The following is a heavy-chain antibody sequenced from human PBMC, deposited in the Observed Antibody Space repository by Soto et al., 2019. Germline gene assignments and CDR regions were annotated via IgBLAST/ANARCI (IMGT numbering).Heavy chain of an antibody. D-gene: IGHD2-2*01. CDR1: GGSLSNYY. J-gene: IGHJ5*02. V-gene: IGHV4-59*01. CDR2: IYYGGST. CDR3: ARDGEYCSSTSCSENWFDP. Sequence: QVQLQESGPGLVKPSETLSLTCTVSGGSLSNYYWSWIRQPPGKGLEWIGYIYYGGSTNYNPSLKSRVTISVDTSKNQFSLKLNSLTAADTAVYYCARDGEYCSSTSCSENWFDPWCQGTLVTVS.